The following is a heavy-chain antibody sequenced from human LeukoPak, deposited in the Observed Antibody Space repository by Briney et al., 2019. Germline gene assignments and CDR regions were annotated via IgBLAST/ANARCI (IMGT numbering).Heavy chain of an antibody. CDR1: GFTFSSSG. J-gene: IGHJ4*02. V-gene: IGHV3-30*03. CDR3: ARGYSRRADY. Sequence: GGSLRLSCAASGFTFSSSGMHWVRQAPGKGLEWVAIISYDGSNKYYADSVKGRFTISRDNAKNSLYLQMNSLRAEDTAVYYCARGYSRRADYWGQGTLVTVSS. D-gene: IGHD6-13*01. CDR2: ISYDGSNK.